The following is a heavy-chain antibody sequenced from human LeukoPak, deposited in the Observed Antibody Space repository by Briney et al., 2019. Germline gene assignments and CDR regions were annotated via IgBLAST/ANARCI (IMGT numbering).Heavy chain of an antibody. Sequence: PGGSLRLSCAASGFTFSSYAMSWVRQAPGKGLEWVSALSGTGDSTYYADSVKGRFTISRDNSKNTLYLQMNSPRAEDTAVYYCAKDLVSYYASGSWDYWGQGTLVAVSS. D-gene: IGHD3-10*01. V-gene: IGHV3-23*01. J-gene: IGHJ4*02. CDR2: LSGTGDST. CDR1: GFTFSSYA. CDR3: AKDLVSYYASGSWDY.